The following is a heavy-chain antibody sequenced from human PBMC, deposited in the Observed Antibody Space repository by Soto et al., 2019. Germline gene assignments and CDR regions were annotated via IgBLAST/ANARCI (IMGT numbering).Heavy chain of an antibody. Sequence: EVQLVESGGGLVQPGGSLRLSCTASGFTFSDSWMTWVRQAPGKGLEWVARIKPDESEKNDADSVKGRFSISRENAKNSMYLQMDSLRGEDTAVYYCVRGGSNYASWGQGTLVTVSS. D-gene: IGHD4-4*01. V-gene: IGHV3-7*01. J-gene: IGHJ5*02. CDR3: VRGGSNYAS. CDR1: GFTFSDSW. CDR2: IKPDESEK.